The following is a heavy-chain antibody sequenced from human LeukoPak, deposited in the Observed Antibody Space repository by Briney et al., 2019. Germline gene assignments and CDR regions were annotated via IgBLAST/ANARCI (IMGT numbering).Heavy chain of an antibody. D-gene: IGHD5-24*01. V-gene: IGHV3-53*01. J-gene: IGHJ4*02. Sequence: GGSLRLSCAVSGFSVTNNYMSWVRQSPGKGLEWVSVFYVGGATYYADSVKGRFTISRDNSENTLYLQMKSLRAEDTAVYYCARGDGYNFFDYWGQGTLVTVSS. CDR3: ARGDGYNFFDY. CDR1: GFSVTNNY. CDR2: FYVGGAT.